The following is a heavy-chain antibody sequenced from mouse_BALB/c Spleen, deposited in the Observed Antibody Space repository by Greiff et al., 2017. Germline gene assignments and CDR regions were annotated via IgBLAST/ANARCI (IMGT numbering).Heavy chain of an antibody. CDR2: IDPANGNT. CDR3: ARDYGSSLWFAY. CDR1: GFNIKDTY. J-gene: IGHJ3*01. V-gene: IGHV14-3*02. D-gene: IGHD1-1*01. Sequence: DVQLQESGAELVKPGASVKLSCTASGFNIKDTYMHWVKQRPEQGLEWIGRIDPANGNTKYDPKFQGKATITADTSSNTAYLQLSSLTSEDTAVYYCARDYGSSLWFAYWGQGTLVTVSA.